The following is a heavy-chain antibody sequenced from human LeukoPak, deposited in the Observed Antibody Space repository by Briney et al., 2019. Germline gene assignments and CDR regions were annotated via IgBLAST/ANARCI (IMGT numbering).Heavy chain of an antibody. CDR2: IIPIFGTA. CDR3: ARDHRRTTYYDFWSGYGFKGDYFDY. D-gene: IGHD3-3*01. V-gene: IGHV1-69*01. CDR1: GGTFSSYA. J-gene: IGHJ4*02. Sequence: GSSVKVSCKASGGTFSSYAISWVRQAPGQGLEWMGGIIPIFGTANYAQKFQGRVTITADESTSTAYMELSSLRSEDTAVYYCARDHRRTTYYDFWSGYGFKGDYFDYWGQGTLVTVSS.